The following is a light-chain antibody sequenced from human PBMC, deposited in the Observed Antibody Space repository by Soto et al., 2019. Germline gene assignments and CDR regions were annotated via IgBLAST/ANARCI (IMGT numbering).Light chain of an antibody. J-gene: IGKJ1*01. CDR1: HYISNY. CDR2: AVS. Sequence: DIQMTQSPSSLSASVGDRVTITCRASHYISNYLAWFQQKPGKDPTSLIYAVSYLQSGVSSKFSGSGSGTEFNLTISSLQTEDFATYYCQQYNSYPWTFGQGTKVDLK. CDR3: QQYNSYPWT. V-gene: IGKV1-16*02.